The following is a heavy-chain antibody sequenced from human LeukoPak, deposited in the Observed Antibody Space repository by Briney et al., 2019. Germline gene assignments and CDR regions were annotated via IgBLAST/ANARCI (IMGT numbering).Heavy chain of an antibody. CDR1: GGSFSGYY. CDR2: INRSGST. CDR3: ARGLNYGSGSYYIGSRYYFDY. Sequence: PSETLSLTCAVYGGSFSGYYWSWSRQSPGKGLEWIGEINRSGSTNYNPSLKSRVTISVDTSKNQFSLKLSSVAAADTAVYYCARGLNYGSGSYYIGSRYYFDYWGQGTLVTVSS. J-gene: IGHJ4*02. V-gene: IGHV4-34*01. D-gene: IGHD3-10*01.